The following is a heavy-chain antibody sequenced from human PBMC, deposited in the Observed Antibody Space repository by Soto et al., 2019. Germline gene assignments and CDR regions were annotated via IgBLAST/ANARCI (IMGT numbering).Heavy chain of an antibody. Sequence: LSLTCTISGDSISSSYWNWIRQPPGKGLEWIGYMYYSGSTNYNPSLKSRVTISVDTSRNQFSLKLTSVTAADTAVYYCASQDHSRSSSGWFDPWGQGTLVTVSS. CDR3: ASQDHSRSSSGWFDP. D-gene: IGHD6-6*01. CDR2: MYYSGST. CDR1: GDSISSSY. V-gene: IGHV4-59*01. J-gene: IGHJ5*02.